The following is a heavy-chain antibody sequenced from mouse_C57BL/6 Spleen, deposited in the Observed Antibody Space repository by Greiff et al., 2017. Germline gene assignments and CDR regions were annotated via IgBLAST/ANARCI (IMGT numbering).Heavy chain of an antibody. D-gene: IGHD2-4*01. V-gene: IGHV1-64*01. J-gene: IGHJ4*01. Sequence: QVQLRQPGAELVKPGASVKLSCKASGYTFTSYWMHWVKQRPGQGLEWIGMIHPNSGSTNYNEKFKSKATLTVDKSSSTAYMQLSSLTSEDSAVYYCARFSYDYDGGYYAMDYWGQGTSVTVSS. CDR3: ARFSYDYDGGYYAMDY. CDR1: GYTFTSYW. CDR2: IHPNSGST.